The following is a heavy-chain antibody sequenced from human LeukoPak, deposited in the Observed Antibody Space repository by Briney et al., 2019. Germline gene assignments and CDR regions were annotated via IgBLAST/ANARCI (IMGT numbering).Heavy chain of an antibody. CDR2: IYYSGSI. V-gene: IGHV4-34*01. Sequence: SETLSLTCAVYGGSFSGYYWSWIRQPPGKGLEWIGSIYYSGSIYYNPSLKSRVTISVDTSKNQFSLKLSSVTAANTAVYYCASLRERSYYARGFDYWGQGTLVTVSS. D-gene: IGHD3-3*01. CDR3: ASLRERSYYARGFDY. J-gene: IGHJ4*02. CDR1: GGSFSGYY.